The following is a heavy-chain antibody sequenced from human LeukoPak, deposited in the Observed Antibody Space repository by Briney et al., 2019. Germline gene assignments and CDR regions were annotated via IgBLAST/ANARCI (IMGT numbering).Heavy chain of an antibody. CDR2: IYYSGST. Sequence: SETLSLTCTVSGGSISSSSYYWGWIRQPPGKGLEWIGRIYYSGSTNYNPSLKSRVTISVDTSKNQFSLKLSSVTAADTAVYYCARSSLGRTSCYGYCFDYWGQGTLVTVSS. V-gene: IGHV4-39*07. CDR3: ARSSLGRTSCYGYCFDY. D-gene: IGHD2-2*01. CDR1: GGSISSSSYY. J-gene: IGHJ4*02.